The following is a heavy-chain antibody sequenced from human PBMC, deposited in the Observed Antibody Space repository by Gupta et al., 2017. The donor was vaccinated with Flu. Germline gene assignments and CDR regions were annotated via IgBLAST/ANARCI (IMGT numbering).Heavy chain of an antibody. V-gene: IGHV3-21*01. J-gene: IGHJ4*02. D-gene: IGHD4-17*01. CDR2: ISRSSSYI. Sequence: APGKGLEWVSSISRSSSYIYYADSVKGRFTISRDNAKNSLYLQMNSLRAEDTAVYYCARVGTTVVTPVEPDYWGQGTLVTVSS. CDR3: ARVGTTVVTPVEPDY.